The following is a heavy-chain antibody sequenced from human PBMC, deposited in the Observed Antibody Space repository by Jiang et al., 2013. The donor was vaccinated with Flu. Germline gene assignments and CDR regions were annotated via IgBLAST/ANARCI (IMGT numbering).Heavy chain of an antibody. CDR3: TRRSPTDF. CDR2: INPNTGSP. D-gene: IGHD3-16*02. Sequence: VQSGSELKKPGASVRISCKASGYSFTTYSINWVRQAPGQGLEWMGWINPNTGSPVYAQALTGRFVFSLDNSVSTAYLQITSLMPEDTAVYYCTRRSPTDFWGQGTLVTVSS. V-gene: IGHV7-4-1*02. CDR1: GYSFTTYS. J-gene: IGHJ4*02.